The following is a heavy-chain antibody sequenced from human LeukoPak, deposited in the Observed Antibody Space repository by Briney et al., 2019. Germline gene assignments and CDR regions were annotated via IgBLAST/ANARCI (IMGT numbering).Heavy chain of an antibody. V-gene: IGHV1-8*03. CDR1: GHTFTSYD. J-gene: IGHJ5*02. D-gene: IGHD2-15*01. Sequence: ASVKVSCKASGHTFTSYDINWVRQATGQGLEWMGWMNPNSGNTGYAQKFQGRVTITRNTSISTAYMELSSLRSEDTAVYYCARSYCSGGSCSNWFDPWGQGTLVTVSS. CDR2: MNPNSGNT. CDR3: ARSYCSGGSCSNWFDP.